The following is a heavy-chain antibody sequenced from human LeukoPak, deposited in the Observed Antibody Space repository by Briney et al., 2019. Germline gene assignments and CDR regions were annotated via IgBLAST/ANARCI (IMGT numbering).Heavy chain of an antibody. Sequence: ASVKVSCKAFGYTFTSYGISWVRQAPGQGLEWMGWISAYNGNTNYAQKLQGRVTMTTDTSTSTAYMELRSLRSDDTAVYYCARDSGYSGYDGFDYWGQGTLVTVSS. CDR2: ISAYNGNT. J-gene: IGHJ4*02. CDR1: GYTFTSYG. V-gene: IGHV1-18*01. D-gene: IGHD5-12*01. CDR3: ARDSGYSGYDGFDY.